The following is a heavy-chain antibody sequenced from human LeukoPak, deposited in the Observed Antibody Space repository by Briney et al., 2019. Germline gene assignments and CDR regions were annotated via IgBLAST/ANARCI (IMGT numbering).Heavy chain of an antibody. J-gene: IGHJ4*02. D-gene: IGHD3-22*01. CDR3: ARDRERYYYDSSSYSALDY. CDR2: IRSDGSIE. CDR1: GFSFSSYG. V-gene: IGHV3-30*02. Sequence: GGSLRLSCAASGFSFSSYGMHWVRQAPGKGLEWVAFIRSDGSIEYYADSVKGRFTISRDNAKNSLYLQMNSLRAEDTAVYYCARDRERYYYDSSSYSALDYWGQGTLVTVSS.